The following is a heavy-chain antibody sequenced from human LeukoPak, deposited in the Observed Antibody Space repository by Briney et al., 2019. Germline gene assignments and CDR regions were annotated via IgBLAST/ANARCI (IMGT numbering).Heavy chain of an antibody. CDR1: GGSISSYY. CDR2: IYYSGST. J-gene: IGHJ5*02. Sequence: SETLSLTCTVSGGSISSYYWSWIRQPPGKGLECIGYIYYSGSTNYNPSLKSRVTISVDTSKNQFSLKLSSETAADTAVYYCAREILLWFGELSYNWFDPWGQGTLVTVSS. CDR3: AREILLWFGELSYNWFDP. V-gene: IGHV4-59*01. D-gene: IGHD3-10*01.